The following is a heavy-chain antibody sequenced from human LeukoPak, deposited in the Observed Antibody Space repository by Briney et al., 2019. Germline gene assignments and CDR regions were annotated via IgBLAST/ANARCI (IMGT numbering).Heavy chain of an antibody. J-gene: IGHJ6*02. V-gene: IGHV3-23*01. CDR2: ISGSGSST. CDR3: AKYCVSTSCSNRGAYYGMDV. CDR1: GFTFSNYA. Sequence: GGSLLLSCAASGFTFSNYAMSWVRQAPGKGLEWVSSISGSGSSTYYADSVKGRFTISRDNSKNSLYLQMNSLRAEDTAVYYCAKYCVSTSCSNRGAYYGMDVWGQGTTVTVSS. D-gene: IGHD2-2*01.